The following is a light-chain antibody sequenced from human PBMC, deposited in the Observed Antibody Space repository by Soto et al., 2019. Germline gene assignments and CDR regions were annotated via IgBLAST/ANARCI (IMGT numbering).Light chain of an antibody. V-gene: IGLV2-23*02. CDR3: CSYAGSSTWV. Sequence: QSVLTQPASVSGSPGQSITISCTGTSSDVGSYNLVSWYQKYPGKAPKLTIYEVSKRPSGVSNRFYGSKSGNTASLTSSGLQAEDEADYYRCSYAGSSTWVFGGGTKLTVL. CDR2: EVS. CDR1: SSDVGSYNL. J-gene: IGLJ3*02.